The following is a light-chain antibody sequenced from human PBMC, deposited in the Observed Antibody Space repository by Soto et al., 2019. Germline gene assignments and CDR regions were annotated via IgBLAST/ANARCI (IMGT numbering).Light chain of an antibody. CDR3: SSYAGSNNWV. Sequence: QSALTQPPSASGSPGQSVTISCTGTSSDVGAYTYVSWYQQHPGKAPKLMIYEVSKRPSGVPDRFSGSKSGNTASLTVSVLQAEDVADYYCSSYAGSNNWVFGGWTKLTVL. J-gene: IGLJ3*02. CDR1: SSDVGAYTY. CDR2: EVS. V-gene: IGLV2-8*01.